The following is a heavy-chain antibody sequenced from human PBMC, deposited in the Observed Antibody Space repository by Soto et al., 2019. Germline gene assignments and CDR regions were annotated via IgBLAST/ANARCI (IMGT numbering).Heavy chain of an antibody. CDR1: GLTFGDHY. V-gene: IGHV3-72*01. CDR3: SILEGA. CDR2: SRNKAKSYRT. J-gene: IGHJ5*02. D-gene: IGHD2-21*01. Sequence: EVQLVESGGGLVQPGGSLTLSCAVSGLTFGDHYMEWVRQAPGKGLEWVARSRNKAKSYRTDFAASVKARFTISRDESKNSLNLQMNSLITEDTAVYYCSILEGAWGQGTLVTVSS.